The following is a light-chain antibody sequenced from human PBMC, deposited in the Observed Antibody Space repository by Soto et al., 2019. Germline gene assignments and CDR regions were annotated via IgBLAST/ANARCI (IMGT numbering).Light chain of an antibody. J-gene: IGKJ4*01. CDR2: GSS. CDR1: QTISDY. CDR3: QQTYDSLVS. Sequence: DIQMTQSPPSLSASVGDRVTMTFRASQTISDYLHWYQQKPGKAPTLLIYGSSSLQTGVPPRFSGSGAGTEFTLTISSLQPEDFGTYYCQQTYDSLVSFGGGTKVDIK. V-gene: IGKV1-39*01.